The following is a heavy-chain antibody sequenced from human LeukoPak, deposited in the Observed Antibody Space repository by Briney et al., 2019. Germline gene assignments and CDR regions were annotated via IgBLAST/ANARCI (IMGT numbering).Heavy chain of an antibody. CDR2: ISSSSSYI. Sequence: PGGSLRLSCAASGFTFSSYSMNWVRQAPGKGLEWVSSISSSSSYIYYADSVKGRFTISRDNAKNSLYLQMNSLRAEDTAVYYCARDRGTMVRGEQGDYWVQGTLVTVSS. J-gene: IGHJ4*02. D-gene: IGHD3-10*01. CDR1: GFTFSSYS. CDR3: ARDRGTMVRGEQGDY. V-gene: IGHV3-21*01.